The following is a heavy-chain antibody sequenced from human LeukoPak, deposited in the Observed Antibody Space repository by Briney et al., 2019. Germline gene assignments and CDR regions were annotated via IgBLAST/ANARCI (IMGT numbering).Heavy chain of an antibody. CDR3: ARDGPVYYYYYGMDV. Sequence: PGGSLRLSCAASGFTFSSYSMNWVRQAPGKGLEWVSSISSSSSYIYYADSVKGRFTISRDNAKNSLYLQMNSLRAEDTAVYYCARDGPVYYYYYGMDVWGQGTTVTVSS. CDR2: ISSSSSYI. V-gene: IGHV3-21*01. CDR1: GFTFSSYS. J-gene: IGHJ6*02.